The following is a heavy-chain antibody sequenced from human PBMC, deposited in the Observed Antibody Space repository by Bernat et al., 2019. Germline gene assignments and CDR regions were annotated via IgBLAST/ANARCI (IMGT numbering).Heavy chain of an antibody. V-gene: IGHV4-30-4*01. Sequence: QVQLQVSGPGLVKPLQTLSLTCTVSGGSISSGDYYWSWIRQPPGKGLEWIGYIYYSGSTYDYPSLKSRVTISVDTSKNQFSLKLSSVTAADTAVYYCARDHPCCTNGVCCGLDLDYWGQGTLVTVSS. CDR3: ARDHPCCTNGVCCGLDLDY. CDR2: IYYSGST. J-gene: IGHJ4*02. CDR1: GGSISSGDYY. D-gene: IGHD2-8*01.